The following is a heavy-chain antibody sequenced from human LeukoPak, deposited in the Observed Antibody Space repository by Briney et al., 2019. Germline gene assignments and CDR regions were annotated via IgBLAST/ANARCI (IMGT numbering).Heavy chain of an antibody. J-gene: IGHJ3*02. D-gene: IGHD3-22*01. CDR2: ISGYNGNT. CDR1: GYTFTSYG. V-gene: IGHV1-18*01. Sequence: ASVKVSCKASGYTFTSYGISWVRQAPGQGLEWMGWISGYNGNTNYAQKLQGRVTMTTDTSTSTAYMELRSLKSDDTAVYYCASLKNYYDSSGYLVTDAFDIWGQGTMVTVSS. CDR3: ASLKNYYDSSGYLVTDAFDI.